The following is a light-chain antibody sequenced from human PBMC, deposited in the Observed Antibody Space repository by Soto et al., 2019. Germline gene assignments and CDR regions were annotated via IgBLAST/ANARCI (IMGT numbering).Light chain of an antibody. J-gene: IGKJ4*01. CDR2: DAS. V-gene: IGKV1-5*01. CDR1: RDIGSW. CDR3: QLYKSYPLT. Sequence: DIQMTQSPSTLSASVGDTVTITCRASRDIGSWFAWYQQKPGKAPKLLIFDASRLQSGVPSRFSGSGSWTEVTLTIGRLQPDDFATYYWQLYKSYPLTFGGGTKVEIK.